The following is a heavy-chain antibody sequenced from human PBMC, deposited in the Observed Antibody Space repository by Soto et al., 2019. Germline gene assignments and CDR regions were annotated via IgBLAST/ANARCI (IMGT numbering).Heavy chain of an antibody. J-gene: IGHJ4*02. Sequence: EVQLEESGGGLGKPGGSLRLSCATSGLNLSHPWITWVRQAAGKGLEWVGRIKSNTDGGTADYAAPVKGRFTISRDDSKNTVYLQMNSLKTEDTAVYYCTTGIYYDILTGYHNVAYWGQGTLVTVSS. CDR2: IKSNTDGGTA. CDR3: TTGIYYDILTGYHNVAY. V-gene: IGHV3-15*01. D-gene: IGHD3-9*01. CDR1: GLNLSHPW.